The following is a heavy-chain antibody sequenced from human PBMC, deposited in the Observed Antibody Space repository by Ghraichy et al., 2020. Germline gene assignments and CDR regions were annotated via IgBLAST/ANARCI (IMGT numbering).Heavy chain of an antibody. CDR1: GASISPYY. D-gene: IGHD3-22*01. CDR3: ARGDDSSGYYPYDY. V-gene: IGHV4-59*01. J-gene: IGHJ4*02. CDR2: IYYSGSA. Sequence: SETLSLTCTVSGASISPYYWGWIRQPPGKRLEWIGYIYYSGSAKYNPSLKSRVTISLDMPKNQFSLKLSSVTAADTAVYYCARGDDSSGYYPYDYWGQGTLVTVSS.